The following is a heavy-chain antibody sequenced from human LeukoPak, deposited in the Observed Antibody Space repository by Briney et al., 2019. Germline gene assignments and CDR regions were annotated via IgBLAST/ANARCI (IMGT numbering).Heavy chain of an antibody. Sequence: GGSLRLSCAASGFTFSSYDMHWVRQATGKGLEWVSAIGTAGDPYYPDSVKGRFTISRDNSKNTLYLQMNSLRAEDTAVYYCARDRGYSYGYYFDYWGQGTLVTVSS. CDR2: IGTAGDP. D-gene: IGHD5-18*01. CDR3: ARDRGYSYGYYFDY. V-gene: IGHV3-13*05. J-gene: IGHJ4*02. CDR1: GFTFSSYD.